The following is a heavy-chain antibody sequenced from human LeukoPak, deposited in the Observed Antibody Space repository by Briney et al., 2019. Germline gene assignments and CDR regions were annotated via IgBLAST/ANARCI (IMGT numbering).Heavy chain of an antibody. CDR1: GGTFSSYA. Sequence: GASVKVSCKASGGTFSSYAISWVRQATGQGLEWMGWMSPNSGDTGYAQKFQGRVSMTRDTSISTAYMELSNLRSEDTAVYYCARGPPNWGFDYWGQGTLVTVSS. CDR3: ARGPPNWGFDY. CDR2: MSPNSGDT. D-gene: IGHD7-27*01. J-gene: IGHJ4*02. V-gene: IGHV1-8*02.